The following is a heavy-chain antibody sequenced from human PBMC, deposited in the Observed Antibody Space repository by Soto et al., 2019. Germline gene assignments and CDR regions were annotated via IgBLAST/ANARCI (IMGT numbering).Heavy chain of an antibody. CDR2: IYTDDSDT. CDR3: ARLRLASVHNGFDI. D-gene: IGHD2-21*01. Sequence: GESLKISCKGSGSSFFGYWIGWVRQMPGKGLEWMGIIYTDDSDTRYSPPFQGDVTIPADKAVSTVYLQWTSLKASDTARFFCARLRLASVHNGFDILGQGTMLTV. V-gene: IGHV5-51*01. J-gene: IGHJ3*02. CDR1: GSSFFGYW.